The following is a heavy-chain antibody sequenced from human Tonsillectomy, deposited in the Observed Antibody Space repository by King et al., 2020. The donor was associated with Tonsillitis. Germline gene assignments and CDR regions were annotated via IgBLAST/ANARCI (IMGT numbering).Heavy chain of an antibody. CDR2: IYSGDTT. V-gene: IGHV3-53*04. J-gene: IGHJ3*02. Sequence: QLVQSGGGLVQPGGSLRLSCAPSGFTVSSYYMSWVRQAPGRGLEWVSIIYSGDTTYYADSVKGRFTISRHNSKNTVYLQMNSLRAEDTAVYYCASGDRLVAFDMWGQGTMVTVSS. CDR3: ASGDRLVAFDM. D-gene: IGHD3-16*01. CDR1: GFTVSSYY.